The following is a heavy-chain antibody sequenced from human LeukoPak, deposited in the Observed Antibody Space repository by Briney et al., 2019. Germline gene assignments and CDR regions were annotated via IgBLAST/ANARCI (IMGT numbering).Heavy chain of an antibody. Sequence: GASVKVSCKASGYTFTSYGISWVRQAPGQGLEWMGWISAYNGNTNYAQKLQGRVTMTTDTSTSTAYMELRSLRSDDTAVYYCARDSAFEEDTVATDYWGQGTLVTVSS. CDR1: GYTFTSYG. D-gene: IGHD4-23*01. CDR2: ISAYNGNT. CDR3: ARDSAFEEDTVATDY. J-gene: IGHJ4*02. V-gene: IGHV1-18*01.